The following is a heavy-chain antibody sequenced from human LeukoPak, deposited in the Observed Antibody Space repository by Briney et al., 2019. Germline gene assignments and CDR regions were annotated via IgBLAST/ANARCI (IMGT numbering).Heavy chain of an antibody. CDR1: GGSISSSSYY. J-gene: IGHJ4*02. V-gene: IGHV4-39*01. Sequence: PSETLSLTCTVSGGSISSSSYYWGWIRQPPGKGLEWIGSIYYSGSTYYNPSLKSRVTISVDTSKNQFSLKLSSVTAADTAVYYCARRLSGGYQKRQYYFDYWGQGTLVTVSS. CDR2: IYYSGST. D-gene: IGHD1-26*01. CDR3: ARRLSGGYQKRQYYFDY.